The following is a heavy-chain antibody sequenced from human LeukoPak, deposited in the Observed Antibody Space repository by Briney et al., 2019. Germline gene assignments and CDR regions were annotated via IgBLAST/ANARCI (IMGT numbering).Heavy chain of an antibody. V-gene: IGHV1-69*04. CDR2: IIPIVGMA. J-gene: IGHJ6*02. Sequence: ASVKLSCTASGGTFSSYAISWVRQAPGQGLEWMGRIIPIVGMANYAQKFQGRVTITADKSTSTAYMEPSSLRSEDTAVYYCARVGCSGGSCYSSHYYGMDVWGQGTTVTVSS. D-gene: IGHD2-15*01. CDR3: ARVGCSGGSCYSSHYYGMDV. CDR1: GGTFSSYA.